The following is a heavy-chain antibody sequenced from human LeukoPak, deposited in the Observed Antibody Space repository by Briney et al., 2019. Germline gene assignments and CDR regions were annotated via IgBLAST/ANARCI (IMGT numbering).Heavy chain of an antibody. J-gene: IGHJ6*02. CDR3: AKDRKTKDYYYGMDV. V-gene: IGHV3-23*01. CDR2: ISGSGGST. Sequence: PGGSLRLSCAASGFTFDNYAMSWVRQAPGKGLEWVSAISGSGGSTYYADSVKGRFTISRDNSKNTLYLQMNSLRAEDTAVYYCAKDRKTKDYYYGMDVWGQGTTVTVSS. CDR1: GFTFDNYA.